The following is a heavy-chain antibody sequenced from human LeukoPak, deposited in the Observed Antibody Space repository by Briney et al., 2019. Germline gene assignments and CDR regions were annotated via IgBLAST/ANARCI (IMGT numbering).Heavy chain of an antibody. CDR3: AKDRRNYYDSSGYLLSDAFDI. D-gene: IGHD3-22*01. J-gene: IGHJ3*02. CDR1: GFTFSSYG. Sequence: GRSLRLSCAASGFTFSSYGMHWVRQAPGKGLEWVAVIWYDGSNKYYADSVKGRFTISRDNSKNTLYLQMNSLRAEDTAVYYCAKDRRNYYDSSGYLLSDAFDIWGQGTMVTVSS. V-gene: IGHV3-33*06. CDR2: IWYDGSNK.